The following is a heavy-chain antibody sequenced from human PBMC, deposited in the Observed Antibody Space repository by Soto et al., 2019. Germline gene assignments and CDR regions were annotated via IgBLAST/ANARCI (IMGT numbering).Heavy chain of an antibody. D-gene: IGHD3-10*01. V-gene: IGHV1-69*01. CDR3: APSLGELSYRGYYYYGMDV. CDR2: IIPIFGTA. Sequence: QVQLVQSGAEVKKPGSSVKVSCKASGGTFSSYAISWVRQAPGQGLEWMGGIIPIFGTANYAQKFQGRVTITADESTSTAYMELSSLRSEDTAVYYCAPSLGELSYRGYYYYGMDVWGKGTTVTVSS. CDR1: GGTFSSYA. J-gene: IGHJ6*04.